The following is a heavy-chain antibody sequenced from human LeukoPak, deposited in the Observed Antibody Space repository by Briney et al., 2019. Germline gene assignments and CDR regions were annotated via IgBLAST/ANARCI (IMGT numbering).Heavy chain of an antibody. V-gene: IGHV3-30-3*01. D-gene: IGHD4-23*01. CDR3: ARGYGGQDYFDY. CDR2: VSYDGGNK. CDR1: GFTFSNYA. Sequence: GGSLRLSCAASGFTFSNYAIHWVRQAPGQGLEWVAVVSYDGGNKYYADSVKGRFTISRDNSKNTLYLQMNSLRAEDTAVYYCARGYGGQDYFDYWGQGTLVTVSS. J-gene: IGHJ4*02.